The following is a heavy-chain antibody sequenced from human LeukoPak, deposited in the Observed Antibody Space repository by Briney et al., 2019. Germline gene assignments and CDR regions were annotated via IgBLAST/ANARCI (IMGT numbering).Heavy chain of an antibody. J-gene: IGHJ4*02. Sequence: PGGSLRLSCAASGFTFSSYWMHWVRQAPGKGLVWVSRINSDGSSTSYADSVRGRFTISRDNAKNTLYLQMNSLRAEDTAVYYCARDIAAAGTFVNYWGQGTLVTVSS. D-gene: IGHD6-13*01. CDR3: ARDIAAAGTFVNY. CDR1: GFTFSSYW. CDR2: INSDGSST. V-gene: IGHV3-74*01.